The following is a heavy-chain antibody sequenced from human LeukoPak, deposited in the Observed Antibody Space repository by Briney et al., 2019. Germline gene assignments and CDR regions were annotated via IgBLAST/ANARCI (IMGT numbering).Heavy chain of an antibody. J-gene: IGHJ3*02. CDR1: GYTFTSYG. Sequence: ASVKVSCKASGYTFTSYGISWVRQAPGQGLEWMGWISAYNGNTNYAQKLQGRVTMTRNTSISTAYMELSSLRSEDTAVYYCAKVGFGESDAFDIWGQGTMVTVSS. V-gene: IGHV1-18*01. CDR2: ISAYNGNT. CDR3: AKVGFGESDAFDI. D-gene: IGHD3-10*01.